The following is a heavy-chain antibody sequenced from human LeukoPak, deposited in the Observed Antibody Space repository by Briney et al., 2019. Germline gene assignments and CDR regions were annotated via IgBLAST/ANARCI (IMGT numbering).Heavy chain of an antibody. CDR2: ISGSGGSS. V-gene: IGHV3-23*01. CDR3: AKDPLLVRGFDY. CDR1: GFTFSSYA. J-gene: IGHJ4*02. D-gene: IGHD3-10*01. Sequence: GGSLRLSCAASGFTFSSYAMSWVRQAPGKGLEWVSAISGSGGSSYYADSVKGRFTISRDNSKNTLYLQMNSLRAEDTAVYYCAKDPLLVRGFDYWGQGTLVTVSS.